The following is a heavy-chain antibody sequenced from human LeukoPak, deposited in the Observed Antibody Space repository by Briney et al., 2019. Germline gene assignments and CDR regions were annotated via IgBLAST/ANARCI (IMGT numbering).Heavy chain of an antibody. CDR3: ARENGFDFDY. CDR1: GGSISSYY. D-gene: IGHD2-8*01. J-gene: IGHJ4*02. Sequence: PSETLSLTCTVSGGSISSYYWSWIRQPPGKGLEWIGYIYYSGSTYYNPSLKSRVTISVDTSKNQFSLKLSSVTAADTAVYYCARENGFDFDYWGQGTLVTVSS. V-gene: IGHV4-59*12. CDR2: IYYSGST.